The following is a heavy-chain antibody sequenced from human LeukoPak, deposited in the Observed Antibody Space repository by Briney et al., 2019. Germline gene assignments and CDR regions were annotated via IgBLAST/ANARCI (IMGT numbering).Heavy chain of an antibody. D-gene: IGHD3-22*01. V-gene: IGHV1-69*05. CDR3: ARVSNEYYYDSSDYYTDY. J-gene: IGHJ4*02. Sequence: SVKVSCKASGGTFSSYAISWVRQAPGQGLEWMGRIIPIFGTANYAQKFQGRVTITTDESTSTAYMELSSLRSEDTAVYYCARVSNEYYYDSSDYYTDYWGQGTLITVSS. CDR1: GGTFSSYA. CDR2: IIPIFGTA.